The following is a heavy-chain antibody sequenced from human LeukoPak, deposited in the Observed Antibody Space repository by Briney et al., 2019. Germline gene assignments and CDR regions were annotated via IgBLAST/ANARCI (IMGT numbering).Heavy chain of an antibody. CDR3: ARESITGNADAFDI. CDR2: MYYSGST. V-gene: IGHV4-59*01. D-gene: IGHD1-20*01. J-gene: IGHJ3*02. CDR1: GGSISNYY. Sequence: SETLSLTCTVYGGSISNYYWSWIRQPPGKGLEWIAYMYYSGSTSYNPSLKSRVTISIDTSKNQFSLRLSSVTAADTAVYYCARESITGNADAFDIWGQGTMVTVSS.